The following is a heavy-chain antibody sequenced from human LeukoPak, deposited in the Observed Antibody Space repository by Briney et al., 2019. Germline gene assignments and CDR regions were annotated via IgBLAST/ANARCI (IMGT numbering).Heavy chain of an antibody. CDR2: ISAYNGNT. Sequence: ASVKVSCKASGYTFTSYGISWVRQAPGQGLEWMGWISAYNGNTNYAQKLQGRVTMATDTSTSTAYMELRSLRSDDTAVYYCARDLLPTTVVTPDFDYWGQGTLVTVSS. CDR1: GYTFTSYG. D-gene: IGHD4-23*01. V-gene: IGHV1-18*01. CDR3: ARDLLPTTVVTPDFDY. J-gene: IGHJ4*02.